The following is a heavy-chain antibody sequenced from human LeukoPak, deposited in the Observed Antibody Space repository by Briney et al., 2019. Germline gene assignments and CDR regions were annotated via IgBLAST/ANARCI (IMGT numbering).Heavy chain of an antibody. V-gene: IGHV3-23*01. CDR3: AKDRDDYVWGSYLGAFDI. CDR2: ISGSGGST. D-gene: IGHD3-16*01. J-gene: IGHJ3*02. Sequence: GGTLRLSCAASKFSFSNYAMNWVRQAPGKGLEWVSLISGSGGSTYYADSVKGRSTISRDNLKNTLYLQMNSLRAEDTAVFYCAKDRDDYVWGSYLGAFDIWGQGTMVTVSS. CDR1: KFSFSNYA.